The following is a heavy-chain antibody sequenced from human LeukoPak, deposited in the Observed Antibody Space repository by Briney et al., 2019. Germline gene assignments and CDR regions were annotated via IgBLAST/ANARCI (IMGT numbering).Heavy chain of an antibody. CDR3: AREDSSSFDY. V-gene: IGHV3-30-3*01. CDR2: ISYDGSNK. J-gene: IGHJ4*02. D-gene: IGHD6-6*01. Sequence: RSGGSLRLSCAASGFTFSSYAMHWVRQAPGKGLEWVAVISYDGSNKYYADSVKGRFTISRDNSKNTLYPQMNSLRAEDTAVYYCAREDSSSFDYWGQGTLVTVSS. CDR1: GFTFSSYA.